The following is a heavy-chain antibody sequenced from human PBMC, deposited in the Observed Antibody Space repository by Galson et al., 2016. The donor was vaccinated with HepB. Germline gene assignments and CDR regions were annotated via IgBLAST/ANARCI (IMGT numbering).Heavy chain of an antibody. V-gene: IGHV2-70*01. CDR3: ARMSSFDTCAYFDY. D-gene: IGHD3-22*01. CDR2: IDWDDDK. CDR1: GFLLSTSGMC. Sequence: PALVKPTQTLTLTCTFSGFLLSTSGMCVSWIRQPPGKALEWLALIDWDDDKYYSTSLKTRLTISKDPSKKQVVLTMTNVDPVDTATSYCARMSSFDTCAYFDYWGQGTLVTVSS. J-gene: IGHJ4*02.